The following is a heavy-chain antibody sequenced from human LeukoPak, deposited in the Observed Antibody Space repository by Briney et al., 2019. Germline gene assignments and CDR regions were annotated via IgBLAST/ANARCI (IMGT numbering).Heavy chain of an antibody. CDR3: AMTVSRYHGMDV. CDR2: IYYSGST. J-gene: IGHJ6*02. V-gene: IGHV4-39*01. Sequence: PSETLSLTCTVSGGSISSSSYYWGWIRQPPGKGLEWIGSIYYSGSTYYNPSLRSRVTISVDTSKNQVSLKLSSATAADTAVYYCAMTVSRYHGMDVWGQGTTVTVSS. D-gene: IGHD4-17*01. CDR1: GGSISSSSYY.